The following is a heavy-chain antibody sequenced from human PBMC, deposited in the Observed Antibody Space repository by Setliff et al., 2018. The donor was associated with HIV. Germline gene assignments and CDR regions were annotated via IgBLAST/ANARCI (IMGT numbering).Heavy chain of an antibody. CDR1: GYTFTSYD. J-gene: IGHJ6*03. CDR2: MSPSSGNT. D-gene: IGHD6-19*01. V-gene: IGHV1-8*01. Sequence: ASVKVSCKASGYTFTSYDINWVRQATGQGLEWMGWMSPSSGNTGYAQKFQGRVTMTRNTSISTAYMELSSLRSEDTAVYYCARGLAVAGKSYYSYYYMDVWGKGTTVTVSS. CDR3: ARGLAVAGKSYYSYYYMDV.